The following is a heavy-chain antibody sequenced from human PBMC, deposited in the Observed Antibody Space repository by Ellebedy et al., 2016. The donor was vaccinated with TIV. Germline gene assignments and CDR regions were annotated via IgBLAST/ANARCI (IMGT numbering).Heavy chain of an antibody. CDR1: GGSISSGGYY. Sequence: SETLSLXXTVSGGSISSGGYYWSWIRQHPGKGLEWIGRIYTSGSTNYNPSLKSRVTISVDTSKNQFSLKVRSVTAADTAVYYCARGAYNYGHGDYWGQGTLVTVFS. J-gene: IGHJ4*02. CDR3: ARGAYNYGHGDY. D-gene: IGHD5-18*01. V-gene: IGHV4-61*02. CDR2: IYTSGST.